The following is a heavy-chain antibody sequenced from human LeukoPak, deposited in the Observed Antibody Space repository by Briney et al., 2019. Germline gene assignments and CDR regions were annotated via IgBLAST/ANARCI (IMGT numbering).Heavy chain of an antibody. V-gene: IGHV3-23*01. CDR1: GFTFSSYA. Sequence: PGGSLRLSCAASGFTFSSYAMSWVRQAPGKGLEWVSGLTGSGGNTYYADSVKGRFTISRDNSKNTLYLQMNSLRAEDTAVYYCAKVADYGDDDDYWGQGTLVTVSS. D-gene: IGHD4-17*01. CDR2: LTGSGGNT. CDR3: AKVADYGDDDDY. J-gene: IGHJ4*02.